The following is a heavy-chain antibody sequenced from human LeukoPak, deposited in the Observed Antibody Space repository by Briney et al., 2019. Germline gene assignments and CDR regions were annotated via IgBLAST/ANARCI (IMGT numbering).Heavy chain of an antibody. CDR1: GYSISSGYY. CDR3: ARAISSSSHYYYYMDV. V-gene: IGHV4-61*01. J-gene: IGHJ6*03. D-gene: IGHD6-13*01. Sequence: SETLSLTCTVSGYSISSGYYWSWIRQPPGKGLEWIGYIYYSGSTNYNPSLKSRVTISVDTSKNQFSLKLSSVTAADTAVYYCARAISSSSHYYYYMDVWGKGTTVTISS. CDR2: IYYSGST.